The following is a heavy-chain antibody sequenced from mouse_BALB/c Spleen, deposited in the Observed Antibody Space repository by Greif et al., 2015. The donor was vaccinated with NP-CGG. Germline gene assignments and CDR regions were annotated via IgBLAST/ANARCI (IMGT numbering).Heavy chain of an antibody. CDR2: INPSTGYT. CDR1: GYTFTSYW. CDR3: ARIGGSYAMDY. J-gene: IGHJ4*01. Sequence: VKLMESGAELAKPGASVKMSCKASGYTFTSYWMHWVKQRPGQGLEWIGYINPSTGYTEYNQKFKDKATLTADKSSSTAYMQLSSLTSEDSAVYYCARIGGSYAMDYWGQGTSVTVSS. D-gene: IGHD2-14*01. V-gene: IGHV1-7*01.